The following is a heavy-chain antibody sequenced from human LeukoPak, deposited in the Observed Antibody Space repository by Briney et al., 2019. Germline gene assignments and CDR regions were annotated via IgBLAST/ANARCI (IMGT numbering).Heavy chain of an antibody. CDR3: ARSYCSSTSCCNALTYFDY. V-gene: IGHV3-64*01. J-gene: IGHJ4*02. CDR1: GFTFSSYA. D-gene: IGHD2-2*01. Sequence: GGSLRLSCAASGFTFSSYAMHWVRQAPGKGLEYVSAISSNGGSTYYANSVKGRFTISRDNSKNTLYLQMGSLRAEDMAVYYCARSYCSSTSCCNALTYFDYWGQGTLVTVSS. CDR2: ISSNGGST.